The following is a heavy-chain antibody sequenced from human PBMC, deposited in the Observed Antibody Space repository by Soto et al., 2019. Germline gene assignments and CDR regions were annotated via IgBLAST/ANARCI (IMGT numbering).Heavy chain of an antibody. D-gene: IGHD1-26*01. CDR3: AREVGATANAFDI. Sequence: ASVNVSCNASGYTFTGYDRHWVRQAPGQGLEWMGWINPNSGGTNYAQKFQGWVTMTRDTSISTAYMELSRLRSDDTAVYYCAREVGATANAFDIWGQGTMVTVSS. J-gene: IGHJ3*02. CDR2: INPNSGGT. CDR1: GYTFTGYD. V-gene: IGHV1-2*04.